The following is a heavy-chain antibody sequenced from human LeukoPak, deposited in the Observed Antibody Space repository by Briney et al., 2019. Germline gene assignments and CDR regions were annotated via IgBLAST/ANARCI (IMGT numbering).Heavy chain of an antibody. V-gene: IGHV4-34*01. D-gene: IGHD6-19*01. J-gene: IGHJ6*03. Sequence: SETLSLTCAVYGGSFSGYYWSWIRQPPGKGLEWIGEINHSGSTNYNPSLKSRVTISVDTSKNQFSLKLSSVTAADTAVYYCARPGSYGSAPRGYYYYYMDVWGKGTTVTVSS. CDR1: GGSFSGYY. CDR3: ARPGSYGSAPRGYYYYYMDV. CDR2: INHSGST.